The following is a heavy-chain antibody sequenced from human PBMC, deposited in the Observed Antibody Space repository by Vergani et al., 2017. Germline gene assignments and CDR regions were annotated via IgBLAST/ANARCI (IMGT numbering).Heavy chain of an antibody. CDR3: AKDELEGQDY. CDR1: GFTFSSYG. Sequence: QVQLVESGGGVVQPGRSLRLSCAASGFTFSSYGMHWFRQAPGKGLEWVAVISYDGSNKYYADSVKGRFTISRDNSKNTLYLQMNSLRAEDTAVYYCAKDELEGQDYWDQGTLVTVSS. J-gene: IGHJ4*02. CDR2: ISYDGSNK. D-gene: IGHD1-1*01. V-gene: IGHV3-30*18.